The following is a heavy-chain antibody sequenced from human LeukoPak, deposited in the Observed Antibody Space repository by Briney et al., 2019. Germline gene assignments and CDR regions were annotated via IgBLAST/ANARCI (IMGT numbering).Heavy chain of an antibody. J-gene: IGHJ3*02. CDR1: GYTFTSYY. V-gene: IGHV1-46*01. CDR2: INPSGGST. CDR3: ARESTNYGILTGYYRDDAFDI. Sequence: ASVKVSCKASGYTFTSYYMHWVRQAPGQGLEWMGIINPSGGSTSYAQKFQGRVTMTRDTSTSTVYMELSSLRSEDTAVYYCARESTNYGILTGYYRDDAFDIWGQGTMVTVSS. D-gene: IGHD3-9*01.